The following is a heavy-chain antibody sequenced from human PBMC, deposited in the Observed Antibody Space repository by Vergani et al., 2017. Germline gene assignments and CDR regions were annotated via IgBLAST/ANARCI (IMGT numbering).Heavy chain of an antibody. CDR1: GDSVSSTSSA. CDR2: TYYRSKWYN. J-gene: IGHJ6*03. D-gene: IGHD1-14*01. V-gene: IGHV6-1*01. Sequence: QVQLQQSGPGLVKPSQTLSLPCAISGDSVSSTSSAWNWIRQSPSRGLEWLGRTYYRSKWYNDYAVSVKSRITINPDTSKNQFSLQLNSVTPEDTAVYYCARDTPYNPLYYYYYMDVWGKGTTVTVSS. CDR3: ARDTPYNPLYYYYYMDV.